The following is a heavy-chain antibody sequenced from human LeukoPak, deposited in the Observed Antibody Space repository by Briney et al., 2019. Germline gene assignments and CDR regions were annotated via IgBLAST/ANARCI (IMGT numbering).Heavy chain of an antibody. Sequence: GGSLRLSCAASGFTFSSYSMNWVRQAPGKGLEWVSSISSSSSYIYYADSVKGRFTISRDNAKNSLYLQMNSLRAEDTAVYYCASLTPPELTTVETPLDYWGQGTLVTVSS. D-gene: IGHD4-17*01. J-gene: IGHJ4*02. CDR1: GFTFSSYS. V-gene: IGHV3-21*01. CDR3: ASLTPPELTTVETPLDY. CDR2: ISSSSSYI.